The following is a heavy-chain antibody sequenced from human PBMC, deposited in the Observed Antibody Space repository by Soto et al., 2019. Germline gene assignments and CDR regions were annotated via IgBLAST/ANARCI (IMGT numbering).Heavy chain of an antibody. V-gene: IGHV3-23*01. Sequence: GGSLRLSCAASGFSFTNFAMSWVRQAPGKGLEWVAGISASGDITWYADSVKGRLSISRDNSKNTLYLQLNSLRFEDTAVYYCAKDDFTDRGDDYFDYWGPGTLVTVSS. CDR2: ISASGDIT. CDR3: AKDDFTDRGDDYFDY. D-gene: IGHD2-21*02. J-gene: IGHJ4*02. CDR1: GFSFTNFA.